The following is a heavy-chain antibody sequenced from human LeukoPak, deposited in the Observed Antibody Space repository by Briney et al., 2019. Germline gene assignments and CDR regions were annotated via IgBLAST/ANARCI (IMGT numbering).Heavy chain of an antibody. J-gene: IGHJ5*02. V-gene: IGHV3-74*01. Sequence: GGSLRLSCAASGFSFSSYWMHWVRQAPGKGLVWVSRINNGGSKTNYADSVKGRFTISRDNAKNTLYLQMNSLRAEDTAVYYCATSSWFDPWGHGTLVTVSS. CDR3: ATSSWFDP. CDR1: GFSFSSYW. CDR2: INNGGSKT.